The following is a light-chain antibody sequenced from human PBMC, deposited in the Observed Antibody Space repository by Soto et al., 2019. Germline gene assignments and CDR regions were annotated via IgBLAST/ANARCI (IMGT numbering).Light chain of an antibody. J-gene: IGLJ1*01. Sequence: QSVLIQPASVSGSPRQSITISCTGTSRDVGGSNYVSWYQHHPHRAPKLLIYEVNYRPSGVSSRFSGSKSGNTASLTISGLQAEDEADYYCSSYTSSNTLEVFGVGTK. CDR2: EVN. CDR3: SSYTSSNTLEV. CDR1: SRDVGGSNY. V-gene: IGLV2-14*01.